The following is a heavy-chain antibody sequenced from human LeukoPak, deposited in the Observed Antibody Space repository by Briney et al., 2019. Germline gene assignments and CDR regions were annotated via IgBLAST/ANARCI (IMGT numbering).Heavy chain of an antibody. Sequence: GGSLRLFCAASGFTFSSYWMHWVRQAPGRGLVWVSRINSDGSSTSYADSVKGRFTISRDNAKNTLYLQMNSLRAEDTAVYYCARDGHSGKVFDYWGQGTLVTVSS. J-gene: IGHJ4*02. CDR3: ARDGHSGKVFDY. CDR2: INSDGSST. V-gene: IGHV3-74*01. D-gene: IGHD5-12*01. CDR1: GFTFSSYW.